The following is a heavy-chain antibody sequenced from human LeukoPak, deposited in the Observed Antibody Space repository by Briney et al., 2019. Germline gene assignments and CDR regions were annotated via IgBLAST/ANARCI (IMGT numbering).Heavy chain of an antibody. CDR3: ARSVSSWYLGGRFDP. CDR1: GYTFTSYA. V-gene: IGHV1-3*01. D-gene: IGHD6-13*01. CDR2: INAGNGNT. J-gene: IGHJ5*02. Sequence: ASVEVSCKASGYTFTSYAMHWVRQAPGQRLEWMGWINAGNGNTKYSQKFQGRVTITRDTSASTAYMELSSLRSEDTAVYYCARSVSSWYLGGRFDPWGQGTLVTVSS.